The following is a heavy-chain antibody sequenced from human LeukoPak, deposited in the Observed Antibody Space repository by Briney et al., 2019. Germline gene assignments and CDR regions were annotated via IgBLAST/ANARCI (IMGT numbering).Heavy chain of an antibody. D-gene: IGHD6-13*01. V-gene: IGHV3-33*01. CDR1: GFTFSSYG. J-gene: IGHJ6*03. CDR2: IWYDGSNK. CDR3: ARDSIAAALGYYYMDV. Sequence: PGGSLRLSCAASGFTFSSYGMHWVRQAPSKGLEWVAVIWYDGSNKYYADSVKGRFTISRDNAKNSLYLQMNSLRAEDTAVYYCARDSIAAALGYYYMDVWGKGTTVTVSS.